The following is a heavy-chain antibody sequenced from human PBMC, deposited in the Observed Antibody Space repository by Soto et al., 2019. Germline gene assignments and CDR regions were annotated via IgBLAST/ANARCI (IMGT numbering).Heavy chain of an antibody. CDR1: GYTFTSYG. D-gene: IGHD5-18*01. V-gene: IGHV1-18*01. J-gene: IGHJ6*02. CDR2: ISAYNGNT. CDR3: AGNGYSSDYYYYGMDV. Sequence: ASVKVSCKASGYTFTSYGISWVRQAPGQGLEWMGWISAYNGNTNYAQKLQGRVTMTTDTSTSTAYMELRSLRSDDTAVYYCAGNGYSSDYYYYGMDVWGQGTTVTVSS.